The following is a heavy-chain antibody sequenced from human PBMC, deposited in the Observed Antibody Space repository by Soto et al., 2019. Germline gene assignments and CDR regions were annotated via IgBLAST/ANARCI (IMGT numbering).Heavy chain of an antibody. V-gene: IGHV1-46*01. CDR3: AREDRDRETGLVPAAIDGMDV. CDR2: INPGGST. CDR1: GYTFTSYY. Sequence: ASVKVSCKASGYTFTSYYMHWVRQAPGQGLEWMGIINPGGSTSYAQKFQGRVTMTRDTSTSTAYMELSSLRSDDTAVYYCAREDRDRETGLVPAAIDGMDVWGQGTTVTVSS. D-gene: IGHD2-2*01. J-gene: IGHJ6*02.